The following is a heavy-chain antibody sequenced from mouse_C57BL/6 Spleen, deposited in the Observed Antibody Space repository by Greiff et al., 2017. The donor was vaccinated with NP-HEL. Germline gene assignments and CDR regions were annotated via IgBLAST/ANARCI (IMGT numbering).Heavy chain of an antibody. Sequence: EVKLVESGGGLVQPGGSLKLSCAASGFTFSDYYMYWVRQTPEKRLEWVAYISNGGGSTYYPDTVKGRFTISRDNAKNTLYLQMSRLKSEDTAMYYCARRGGYYLYYYAMDYWGQGTSVTVSS. V-gene: IGHV5-12*01. CDR3: ARRGGYYLYYYAMDY. J-gene: IGHJ4*01. D-gene: IGHD2-3*01. CDR2: ISNGGGST. CDR1: GFTFSDYY.